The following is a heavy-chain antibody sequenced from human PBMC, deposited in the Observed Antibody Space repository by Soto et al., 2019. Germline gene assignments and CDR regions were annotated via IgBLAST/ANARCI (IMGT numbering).Heavy chain of an antibody. Sequence: ASVKVSCKASGYTFTSYAMHWVRQAPGQRLEWMGWINAGNGNTKYSQKFQGRVTITRDTSASTAYMELSSLRSEDTAVYYCARVPIDGDYAPDASDYYYGMDVWGQGTTVTVSS. CDR3: ARVPIDGDYAPDASDYYYGMDV. CDR1: GYTFTSYA. CDR2: INAGNGNT. J-gene: IGHJ6*02. D-gene: IGHD4-17*01. V-gene: IGHV1-3*01.